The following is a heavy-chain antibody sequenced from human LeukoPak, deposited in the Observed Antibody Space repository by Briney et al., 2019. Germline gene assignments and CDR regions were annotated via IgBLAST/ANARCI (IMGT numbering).Heavy chain of an antibody. CDR1: GFTFDDYG. V-gene: IGHV3-20*04. Sequence: GGSLRLSCAASGFTFDDYGMSWVRQAPGKGLEWVSGINWNGGSTGYADPVKGRFTISRDNAKNSLYLQMNSLRAEDTALYYCARNTHDFWSGPTFDYWGQGTLVTVSS. CDR2: INWNGGST. CDR3: ARNTHDFWSGPTFDY. D-gene: IGHD3-3*01. J-gene: IGHJ4*02.